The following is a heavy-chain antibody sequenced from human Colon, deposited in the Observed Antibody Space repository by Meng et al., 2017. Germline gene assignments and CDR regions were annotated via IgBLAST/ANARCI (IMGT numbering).Heavy chain of an antibody. CDR1: GGSVSMGSHY. D-gene: IGHD6-19*01. Sequence: QLDMQGAGPGLLGLPGTLSLPCTGSGGSVSMGSHYWSWIRQPPGKGLEWIGYMFHSGTTKYNPSLKSRVSMSVDTTKNQFYLKLTSVTVADTAVFYCARLIAGWPFYFDYWGQGILVTVSS. CDR2: MFHSGTT. CDR3: ARLIAGWPFYFDY. J-gene: IGHJ4*02. V-gene: IGHV4-61*01.